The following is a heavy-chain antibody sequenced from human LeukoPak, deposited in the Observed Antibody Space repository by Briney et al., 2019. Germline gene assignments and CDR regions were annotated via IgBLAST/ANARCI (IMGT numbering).Heavy chain of an antibody. Sequence: SETLSLTCAVSGGSISSSSYSWGWIRQPPGKGLEWIGSIYYSGSTYYNPSLKSRVTISVDTSKNQFSLKLSSVTAADTAVYYCARDYGDSIGAYYYGMDVWGQGTTVTVSS. CDR2: IYYSGST. J-gene: IGHJ6*02. D-gene: IGHD4-17*01. V-gene: IGHV4-39*02. CDR3: ARDYGDSIGAYYYGMDV. CDR1: GGSISSSSYS.